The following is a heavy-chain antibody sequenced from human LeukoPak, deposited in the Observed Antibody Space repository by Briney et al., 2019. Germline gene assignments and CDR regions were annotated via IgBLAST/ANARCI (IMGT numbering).Heavy chain of an antibody. CDR2: FYTSGTT. J-gene: IGHJ6*03. V-gene: IGHV4-61*02. CDR3: ARVFSYYNYMDV. CDR1: GDSIRSGSYP. Sequence: SQTLSLTCIVSGDSIRSGSYPWSWIRQPAGKGLQWIGRFYTSGTTNFNPSLKSRVTISLDPFKNQFSLKLRSVTAADTAVYYCARVFSYYNYMDVWGKGTTVTVSS.